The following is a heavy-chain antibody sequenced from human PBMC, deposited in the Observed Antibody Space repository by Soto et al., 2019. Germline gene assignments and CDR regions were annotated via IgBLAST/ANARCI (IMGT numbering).Heavy chain of an antibody. CDR3: AKEGSEDNLDY. D-gene: IGHD6-6*01. J-gene: IGHJ4*02. CDR1: GFTFSSYG. V-gene: IGHV3-30*18. CDR2: ISYDGSNK. Sequence: GGSLRLSCAASGFTFSSYGMHWVRQAPGKGLEWVAVISYDGSNKYYADSVKGRFTISRDNSKNTLYLQMNSLRAEDTAVYYCAKEGSEDNLDYWGQGTLVTVSS.